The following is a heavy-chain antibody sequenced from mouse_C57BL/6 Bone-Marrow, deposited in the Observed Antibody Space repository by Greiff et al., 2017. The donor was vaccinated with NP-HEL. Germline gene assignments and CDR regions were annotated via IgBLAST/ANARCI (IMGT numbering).Heavy chain of an antibody. Sequence: EVQLVESGGGLVQPGGSMKLSCVASGFTFSNYWMNWVRQSPEKGLEWVAQIRLKSDNYATHYAESVKGRFTISRDDSKSSVYLQMNNLRAEDTGIYYCAYDGYYSAWFAYWGQGTLVTVSA. V-gene: IGHV6-3*01. CDR1: GFTFSNYW. J-gene: IGHJ3*01. CDR2: IRLKSDNYAT. CDR3: AYDGYYSAWFAY. D-gene: IGHD2-3*01.